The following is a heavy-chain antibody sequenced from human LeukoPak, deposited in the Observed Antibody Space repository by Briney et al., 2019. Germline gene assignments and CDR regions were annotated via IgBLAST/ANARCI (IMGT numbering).Heavy chain of an antibody. J-gene: IGHJ4*02. CDR2: INHSGST. D-gene: IGHD4/OR15-4a*01. CDR1: GGSFSGYY. Sequence: SETLSLTCAVYGGSFSGYYWGWIRQPPGKGLEWIGEINHSGSTNYNPSLKSRVTISVDTSKNQFSLKLSSVTAADTAVYYCARARHRLRSFDYWGQGTLVTVSS. CDR3: ARARHRLRSFDY. V-gene: IGHV4-34*01.